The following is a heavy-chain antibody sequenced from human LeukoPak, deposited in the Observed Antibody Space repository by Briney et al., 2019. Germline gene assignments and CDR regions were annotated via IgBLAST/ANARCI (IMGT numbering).Heavy chain of an antibody. V-gene: IGHV3-33*01. Sequence: HTGMSLRLSCAASGFTFSRYAMHWVRQAPGKGLEWVAVIWYDGSNQYYVDSVKGRFTISRDNSKKMLYLQMNSLRAEDTAVYYCARDWYYDSSGYLPYWGQGTLVIVSS. D-gene: IGHD3-22*01. CDR2: IWYDGSNQ. CDR3: ARDWYYDSSGYLPY. CDR1: GFTFSRYA. J-gene: IGHJ4*02.